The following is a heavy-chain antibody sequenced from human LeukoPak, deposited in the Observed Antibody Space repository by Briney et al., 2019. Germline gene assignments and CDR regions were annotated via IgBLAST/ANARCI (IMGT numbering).Heavy chain of an antibody. CDR3: ARAPLIAGWGYFDY. D-gene: IGHD1-14*01. V-gene: IGHV3-21*01. Sequence: GGSLRLSCAASGFTFSSYTMNWVRQVPGKGLEWVSSISSSSSYIYYADSMKGRFTISRDNAKSSLYLQMNSLGAEDTAVYYCARAPLIAGWGYFDYWGQGTLVTVSS. CDR2: ISSSSSYI. CDR1: GFTFSSYT. J-gene: IGHJ4*02.